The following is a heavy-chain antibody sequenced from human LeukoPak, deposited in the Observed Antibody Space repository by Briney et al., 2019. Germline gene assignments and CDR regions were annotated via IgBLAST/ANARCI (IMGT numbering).Heavy chain of an antibody. Sequence: ASVKVSCKASGYTFTSYSMHWVRQAPGQGLEWMGIINPSSGSTSYAHKFQDRLTMTRDPSTSTVYMELSSLRSEDTAVYYCARKTTGKPFDYWGQGTLVTVSS. CDR1: GYTFTSYS. CDR2: INPSSGST. J-gene: IGHJ4*02. D-gene: IGHD1-1*01. V-gene: IGHV1-46*01. CDR3: ARKTTGKPFDY.